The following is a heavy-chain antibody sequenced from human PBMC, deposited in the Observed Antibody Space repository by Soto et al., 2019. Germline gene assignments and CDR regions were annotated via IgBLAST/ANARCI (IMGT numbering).Heavy chain of an antibody. Sequence: QVQLQESGPGLVKPSQTLSLTCTVSGGSISSGGYYWSWIRQHPGKGLEWIGYIYYSGSTYYNPYLKSRVTISVDTSKNQFSLKLSSVTAADTAVYYCARDVEARDTYYDFWSGYSDYYYYMDVWGKGTTVTVSS. CDR3: ARDVEARDTYYDFWSGYSDYYYYMDV. CDR1: GGSISSGGYY. V-gene: IGHV4-31*03. J-gene: IGHJ6*03. D-gene: IGHD3-3*01. CDR2: IYYSGST.